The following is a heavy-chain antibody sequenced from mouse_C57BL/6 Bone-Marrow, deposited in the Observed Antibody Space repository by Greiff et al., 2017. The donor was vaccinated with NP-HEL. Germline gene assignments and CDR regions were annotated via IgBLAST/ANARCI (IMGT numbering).Heavy chain of an antibody. D-gene: IGHD1-1*01. CDR2: IDPETGGT. CDR1: GYTLTDYE. CDR3: TRYYYGSSLDY. Sequence: QVQLKESGAELVRPGASVTLSCKASGYTLTDYEMHWVKQTPVHGLEWIGAIDPETGGTAYNQKFKGKAILTADKSSSTAYMELRSLTSEDSAVYYCTRYYYGSSLDYWGQGTTLTVSS. J-gene: IGHJ2*01. V-gene: IGHV1-15*01.